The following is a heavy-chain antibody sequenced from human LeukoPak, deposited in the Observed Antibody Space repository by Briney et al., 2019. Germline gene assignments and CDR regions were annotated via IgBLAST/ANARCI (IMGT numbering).Heavy chain of an antibody. D-gene: IGHD2-21*02. CDR3: ASLVVVVVTASEIDY. Sequence: SETLSLTCSVSGGSVSSSSYYWGWVRQPPGKGLEWIGSFHYSGCNYYKPSLKSRVTISGDTSKNQFSLKLRSVTAADAAVYYCASLVVVVVTASEIDYWGQGTLVTVSS. V-gene: IGHV4-39*01. CDR2: FHYSGCN. CDR1: GGSVSSSSYY. J-gene: IGHJ4*02.